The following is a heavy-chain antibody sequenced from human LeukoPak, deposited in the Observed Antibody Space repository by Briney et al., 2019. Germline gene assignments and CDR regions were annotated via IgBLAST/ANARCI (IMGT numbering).Heavy chain of an antibody. J-gene: IGHJ5*02. CDR2: INTDGSTT. V-gene: IGHV3-74*01. CDR1: GFTSSSYW. D-gene: IGHD2/OR15-2a*01. CDR3: ARISESTPYHWFAP. Sequence: GGSLKLSCAPSGFTSSSYWLHWVRQAPPKGLVWVSRINTDGSTTTYAHSAKGRSPISRNNAKNTLYLQMNRLRAEDTAVYYCARISESTPYHWFAPWGRGTLVTVSS.